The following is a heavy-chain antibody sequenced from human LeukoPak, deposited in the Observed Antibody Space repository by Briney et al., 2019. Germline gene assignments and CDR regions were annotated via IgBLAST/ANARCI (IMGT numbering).Heavy chain of an antibody. V-gene: IGHV1-46*01. CDR3: ARRSYCSSTSCASLDY. Sequence: ASVKVSCKASGYTFTSYYMHWVRQAPGQGLEWMGIINPSGGSTSYAQKFQGRVTMTRDTSTSTVYMELSSLRSEDTAMYYCARRSYCSSTSCASLDYWGQGTLVTVSS. D-gene: IGHD2-2*01. CDR2: INPSGGST. J-gene: IGHJ4*02. CDR1: GYTFTSYY.